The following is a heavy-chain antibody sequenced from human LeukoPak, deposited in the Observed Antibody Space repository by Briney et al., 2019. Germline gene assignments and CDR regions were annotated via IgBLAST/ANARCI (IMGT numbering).Heavy chain of an antibody. Sequence: GASVKVSCKASGYPFTSYGISWVRQAPGQGLEWMGWISAYNGNTNYAQKLQGRVTMTTDTSTSTAYMELRSLRSDDTAVYYCARASGSYRRYNWFDPWGQGTLVTVSS. CDR3: ARASGSYRRYNWFDP. V-gene: IGHV1-18*01. J-gene: IGHJ5*02. CDR2: ISAYNGNT. CDR1: GYPFTSYG. D-gene: IGHD1-26*01.